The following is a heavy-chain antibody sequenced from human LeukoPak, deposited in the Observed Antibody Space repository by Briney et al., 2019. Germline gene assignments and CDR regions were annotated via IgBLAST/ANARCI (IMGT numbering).Heavy chain of an antibody. D-gene: IGHD3-22*01. J-gene: IGHJ6*03. Sequence: ASVKVSCKASGGTFSSYAISRVRQAPGQGLEWMGGIIPIFGTANYAQKFQGRVTITEDESTSTAYMELSSLSSEDTAVYYCARGSVYDTSYYYYYMDVWGKGTTVTVSS. V-gene: IGHV1-69*13. CDR2: IIPIFGTA. CDR3: ARGSVYDTSYYYYYMDV. CDR1: GGTFSSYA.